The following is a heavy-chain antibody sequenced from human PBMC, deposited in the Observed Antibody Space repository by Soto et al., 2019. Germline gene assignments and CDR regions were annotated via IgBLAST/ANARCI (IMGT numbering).Heavy chain of an antibody. J-gene: IGHJ3*02. CDR3: ERDKYSYGKHIDVDAFDI. CDR1: GFPFSGYY. D-gene: IGHD5-18*01. CDR2: ISSSGSTI. Sequence: PGGSLRLSCAASGFPFSGYYMSWIRQAPGKGLEWVSDISSSGSTIYYADSVKGRFTISRDNAKNSLYLQMNSLRAEDTAVYYCERDKYSYGKHIDVDAFDIWGQGTMVTVSS. V-gene: IGHV3-11*01.